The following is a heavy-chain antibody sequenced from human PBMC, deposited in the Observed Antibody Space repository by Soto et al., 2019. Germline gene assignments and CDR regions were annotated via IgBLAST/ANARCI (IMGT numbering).Heavy chain of an antibody. CDR2: ISGSGGST. V-gene: IGHV3-23*01. CDR3: STTHSSSWYSLAEYYYMDV. D-gene: IGHD6-13*01. J-gene: IGHJ6*03. CDR1: GFTFSSYA. Sequence: GGSLRLSCAASGFTFSSYAMSWVRQAPGKGLEWVSAISGSGGSTYYADSVKGRFTISRDNSKNTRYLQMNSLRAKDTAVYYCSTTHSSSWYSLAEYYYMDVWGKGTTVTVSS.